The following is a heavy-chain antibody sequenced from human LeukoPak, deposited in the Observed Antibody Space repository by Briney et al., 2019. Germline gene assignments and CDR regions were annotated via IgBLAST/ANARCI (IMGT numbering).Heavy chain of an antibody. D-gene: IGHD3-10*01. CDR1: GFTFSSYS. Sequence: GGSLRLSCAASGFTFSSYSMNWVRQAPGKGLEWVSSISSSSSYIYYADSVKGRFTISRDNAKNSLYLQMNSLRAEDTAVYYCARKHYGSARMDVWGKGTTVTVSS. CDR3: ARKHYGSARMDV. V-gene: IGHV3-21*01. CDR2: ISSSSSYI. J-gene: IGHJ6*04.